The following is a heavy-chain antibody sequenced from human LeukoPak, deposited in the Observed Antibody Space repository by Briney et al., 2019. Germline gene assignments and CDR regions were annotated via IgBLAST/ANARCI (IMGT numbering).Heavy chain of an antibody. CDR3: AGDYGGSSPFDY. Sequence: GGSLRLSCAASGFTVSDNYMSWVRQAPGKGLEWVSLMHSGGDTYYADSVKGRFTISRDISKNSLYLHMNSLRAEDTAVYYCAGDYGGSSPFDYWGQGTLVTVSS. J-gene: IGHJ4*02. V-gene: IGHV3-66*01. CDR1: GFTVSDNY. CDR2: MHSGGDT. D-gene: IGHD4-23*01.